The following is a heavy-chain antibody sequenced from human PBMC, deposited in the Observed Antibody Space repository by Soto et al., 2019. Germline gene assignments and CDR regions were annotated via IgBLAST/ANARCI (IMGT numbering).Heavy chain of an antibody. J-gene: IGHJ3*01. CDR2: ISTSGDAT. V-gene: IGHV3-21*01. CDR1: GFTFSTYT. CDR3: TKDGEPL. Sequence: GGSLRLSCATSGFTFSTYTMNWVRQAPGKGLEWVSSISTSGDATYYEDSLRGRFTISRDNARASLYLQMDSLRAEDTAMYYCTKDGEPLWGQGTMVTVSS.